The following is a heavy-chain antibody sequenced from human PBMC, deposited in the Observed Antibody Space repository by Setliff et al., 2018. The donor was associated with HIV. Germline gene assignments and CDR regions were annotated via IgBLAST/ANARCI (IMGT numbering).Heavy chain of an antibody. Sequence: ASVKVSCKASGYTFTTYGITWVRQAPGQGLEWMGWISAYNGNTNYAQKLQGRVTMTTDTSTSTAYMELRSLRSDDTAVYYCARTPARKGRWFGELRPFDYWGQGTLVTVSS. CDR2: ISAYNGNT. CDR1: GYTFTTYG. J-gene: IGHJ4*02. CDR3: ARTPARKGRWFGELRPFDY. V-gene: IGHV1-18*01. D-gene: IGHD3-10*01.